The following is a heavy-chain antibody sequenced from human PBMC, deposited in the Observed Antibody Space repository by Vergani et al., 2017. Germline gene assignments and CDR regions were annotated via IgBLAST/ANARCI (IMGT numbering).Heavy chain of an antibody. CDR1: GYTLTELS. D-gene: IGHD1-26*01. V-gene: IGHV1-24*01. J-gene: IGHJ4*02. CDR3: ARADRPYGLEGVY. CDR2: FDPEDGET. Sequence: QVQLVQSGAEVKKPGASVKVSCKVSGYTLTELSMHWVRQAPGKGLVWMGGFDPEDGETIYAQKLQGRVTMTTATSTSTAYMERRSLVSDDTAVYYCARADRPYGLEGVYWGQGTLVTVSS.